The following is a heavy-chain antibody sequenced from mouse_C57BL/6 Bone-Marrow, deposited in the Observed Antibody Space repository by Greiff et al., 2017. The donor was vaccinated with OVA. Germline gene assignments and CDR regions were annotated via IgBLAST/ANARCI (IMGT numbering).Heavy chain of an antibody. CDR2: INYDGSST. Sequence: DVQLVESEGGLVQPGSSMKLSCTASGFTFSDYYMAWVRQVPEKGLEWVANINYDGSSTYYLASLQSRFIISRDNAKNILYLQMSSLKSEDTATDYCARGRGTYWYFDVWGTGTTVTVSS. V-gene: IGHV5-16*01. J-gene: IGHJ1*03. D-gene: IGHD2-14*01. CDR1: GFTFSDYY. CDR3: ARGRGTYWYFDV.